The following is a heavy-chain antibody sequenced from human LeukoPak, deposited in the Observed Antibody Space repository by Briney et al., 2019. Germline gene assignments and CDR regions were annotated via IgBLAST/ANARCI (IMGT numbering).Heavy chain of an antibody. J-gene: IGHJ4*02. CDR3: ARLNSAANFLDY. V-gene: IGHV1-18*01. CDR1: GYTFSSYD. CDR2: ITPYNGNT. D-gene: IGHD2-15*01. Sequence: RASVNVSCKASGYTFSSYDITWVRQAPGQGLDWMGWITPYNGNTDYVQKVQGRVTMTADTSTSTVYMELRSLISDDPAVYYCARLNSAANFLDYWGQGTLVTVSS.